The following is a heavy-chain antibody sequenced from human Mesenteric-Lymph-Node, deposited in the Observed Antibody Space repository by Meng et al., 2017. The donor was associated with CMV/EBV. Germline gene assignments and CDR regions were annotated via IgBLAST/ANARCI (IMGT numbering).Heavy chain of an antibody. CDR2: ISFSSGYT. CDR3: ARDAWTGSAPMDY. Sequence: GESLKISCAASGFNFNVYNMNWVRLAPGKGLERVASISFSSGYTYYAASLQGRFTISRDNAKNSVYLHMKNLTAGDTAVYYCARDAWTGSAPMDYWGQGTLVTVSS. D-gene: IGHD3/OR15-3a*01. J-gene: IGHJ4*02. CDR1: GFNFNVYN. V-gene: IGHV3-21*01.